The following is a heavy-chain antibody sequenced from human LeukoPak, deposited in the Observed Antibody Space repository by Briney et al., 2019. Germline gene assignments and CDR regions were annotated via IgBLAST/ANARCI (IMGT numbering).Heavy chain of an antibody. CDR3: ARDSPFRGSLN. J-gene: IGHJ4*02. V-gene: IGHV3-21*01. CDR2: ISSSSSYI. Sequence: GGSLRLSCAASGFTFSSYSMNWVRQAPGKGLELVSSISSSSSYIYYADSVKGRFTISRDNAKNSLYLQMNSLRAEDTAVYYCARDSPFRGSLNWGQGTLVTVSS. CDR1: GFTFSSYS. D-gene: IGHD3-16*01.